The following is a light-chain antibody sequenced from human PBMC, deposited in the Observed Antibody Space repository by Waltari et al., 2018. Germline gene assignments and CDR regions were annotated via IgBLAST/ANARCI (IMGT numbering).Light chain of an antibody. J-gene: IGKJ1*01. CDR2: DAS. CDR3: QKYGTLPAT. V-gene: IGKV3-20*01. CDR1: QRVSRT. Sequence: EIVLTQSPGTLSLSPGDRATLSCRASQRVSRTLAWYQQKPGQAPRLLIYDASTRATGIPDSFSGSGSGTDFSLTISRLEPEDFAVYYCQKYGTLPATFGQGTKVEIK.